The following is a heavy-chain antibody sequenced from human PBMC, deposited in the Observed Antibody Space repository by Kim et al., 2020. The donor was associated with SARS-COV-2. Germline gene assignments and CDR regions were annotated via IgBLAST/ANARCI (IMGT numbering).Heavy chain of an antibody. V-gene: IGHV4-4*02. Sequence: SLKSRVTISVDKSKNQYSLKLSSVTAADTAVYYCARLALGAIRYDNWFDPWGQGTLVTVSS. D-gene: IGHD3-10*01. CDR3: ARLALGAIRYDNWFDP. J-gene: IGHJ5*02.